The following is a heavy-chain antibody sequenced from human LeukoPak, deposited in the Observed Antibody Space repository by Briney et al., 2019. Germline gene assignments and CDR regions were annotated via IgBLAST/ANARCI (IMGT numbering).Heavy chain of an antibody. V-gene: IGHV4-59*08. CDR2: IYYSGST. J-gene: IGHJ4*02. CDR1: GGSISSYY. Sequence: SETLSLTCTVSGGSISSYYWSWIRQPPGKGLEWIGYIYYSGSTYYNPSLKSRVTISVDTSKNQFSLKLSSVTAADTAVYYCARGAYGDYNFDYWGQGTLVTVSS. CDR3: ARGAYGDYNFDY. D-gene: IGHD4-17*01.